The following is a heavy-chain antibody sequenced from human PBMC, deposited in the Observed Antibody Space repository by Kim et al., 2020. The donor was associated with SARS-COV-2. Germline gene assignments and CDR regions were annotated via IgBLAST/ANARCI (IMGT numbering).Heavy chain of an antibody. CDR2: IYYSGST. D-gene: IGHD6-13*01. Sequence: ETLSLTCTVSGGSISSYYWSWIRQPPGKGLEWIGYIYYSGSTNYNPSLKSRVTISVDTSKNQFSLKLSSVTAADTAVYYCASSSSWYPYYYYGMDVWGQGTTVTVSS. CDR3: ASSSSWYPYYYYGMDV. CDR1: GGSISSYY. J-gene: IGHJ6*02. V-gene: IGHV4-59*01.